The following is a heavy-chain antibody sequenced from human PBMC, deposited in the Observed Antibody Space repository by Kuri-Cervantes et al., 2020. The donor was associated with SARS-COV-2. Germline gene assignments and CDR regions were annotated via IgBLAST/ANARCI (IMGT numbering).Heavy chain of an antibody. Sequence: GESLKISCTASGFTFGDYAMSWVRQAPGKGLEWVGFIRSKAYGGTTEYAASVKGRFTISRDDSKSIAYLQMNSLKTEDTAVYYCTTEAIWGQGTMVTVSS. CDR1: GFTFGDYA. V-gene: IGHV3-49*04. CDR2: IRSKAYGGTT. J-gene: IGHJ3*02. CDR3: TTEAI.